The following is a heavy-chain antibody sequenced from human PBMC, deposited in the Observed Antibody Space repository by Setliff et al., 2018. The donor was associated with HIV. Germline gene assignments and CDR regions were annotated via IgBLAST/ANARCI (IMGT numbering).Heavy chain of an antibody. CDR2: IDHSGST. D-gene: IGHD3-22*01. CDR3: ARRDYYDSGGPTPPFDY. V-gene: IGHV4-34*01. J-gene: IGHJ4*02. Sequence: SETLSLTCAVYGGSVSGYYWSWIRQPPGKGLEWIGEIDHSGSTNYNPSLKSRVTISVDTSKNLFSLKLSSVTAAVTAVYYCARRDYYDSGGPTPPFDYWGQGTVVTVSS. CDR1: GGSVSGYY.